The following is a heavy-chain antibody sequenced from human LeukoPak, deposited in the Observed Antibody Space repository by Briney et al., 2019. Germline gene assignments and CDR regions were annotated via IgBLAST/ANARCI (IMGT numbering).Heavy chain of an antibody. Sequence: SETLSLTCSVSDDSITMYYWTWIRQPPGKGLEWIGYVDHTGSTNFNPSLNGRVSISVDTSKNQFSLKLSSVTAADTAVYYCARAGYYYDSKRKFDPWGQGTLVTVSS. J-gene: IGHJ5*02. D-gene: IGHD3-22*01. V-gene: IGHV4-4*08. CDR3: ARAGYYYDSKRKFDP. CDR2: VDHTGST. CDR1: DDSITMYY.